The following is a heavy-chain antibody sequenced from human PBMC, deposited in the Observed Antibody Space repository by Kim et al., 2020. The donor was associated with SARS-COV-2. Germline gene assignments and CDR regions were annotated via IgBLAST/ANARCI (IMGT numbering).Heavy chain of an antibody. J-gene: IGHJ6*02. CDR3: AKKKRYYYGMDV. CDR2: ISGDGSST. V-gene: IGHV3-23*01. Sequence: GGSLRLSCAVTGFSFSNYAMMWVCQAPGKGLEWVSAISGDGSSTRYADSVKGRFTISRDNPKNTVYLQMNSLRADDAAVYYCAKKKRYYYGMDVWGQGTTVSVSS. D-gene: IGHD6-25*01. CDR1: GFSFSNYA.